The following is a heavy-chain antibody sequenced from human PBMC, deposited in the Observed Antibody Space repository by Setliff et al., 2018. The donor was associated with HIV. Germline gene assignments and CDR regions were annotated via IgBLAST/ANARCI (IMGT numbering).Heavy chain of an antibody. D-gene: IGHD4-17*01. V-gene: IGHV7-4-1*02. J-gene: IGHJ3*02. CDR2: INTNTGNP. Sequence: ASVNVSCKASGYTFISYAMNWVRQAPGQGLEWMGWINTNTGNPTYAQGFTGRFVFSLDTSVSTAYLQISSLKAEDTAVYYCARDSPTGAFDIWGQGTMVTVSS. CDR1: GYTFISYA. CDR3: ARDSPTGAFDI.